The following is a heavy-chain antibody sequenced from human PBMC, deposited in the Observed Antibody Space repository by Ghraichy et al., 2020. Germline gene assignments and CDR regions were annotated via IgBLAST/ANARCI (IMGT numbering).Heavy chain of an antibody. D-gene: IGHD4-23*01. Sequence: GGSLRLSCVGSGFTFSSYSMNWVRQSPGKGLEWVAYITSSSRTKSYADSVKGRFTISRDNAQNSLYLQMNSLRAEDTAVYYCARGSTVVRFYYYDGMDVSGQETTVVFSS. CDR2: ITSSSRTK. CDR1: GFTFSSYS. V-gene: IGHV3-48*01. CDR3: ARGSTVVRFYYYDGMDV. J-gene: IGHJ6*02.